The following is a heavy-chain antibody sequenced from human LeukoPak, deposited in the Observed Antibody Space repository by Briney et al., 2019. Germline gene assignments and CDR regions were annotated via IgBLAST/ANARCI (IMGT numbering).Heavy chain of an antibody. Sequence: SETLSLTCTVSGGSISPYYWSWIRQSPGRGLEWIAYISYSGSTSYNPSLKSRVTTSVDTSKNQFSLKLSSVTAADTAVFYCARGRPGSAVAGFDLWGRGTLVTVSS. J-gene: IGHJ2*01. D-gene: IGHD6-19*01. CDR1: GGSISPYY. V-gene: IGHV4-59*01. CDR2: ISYSGST. CDR3: ARGRPGSAVAGFDL.